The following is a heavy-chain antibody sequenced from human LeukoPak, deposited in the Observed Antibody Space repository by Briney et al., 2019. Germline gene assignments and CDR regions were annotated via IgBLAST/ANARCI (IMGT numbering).Heavy chain of an antibody. CDR2: INANSGTT. CDR1: GFAFSFYA. Sequence: GGPLRLSCAASGFAFSFYAMSWLRQPPGKGLEWVSTINANSGTTSYAASVRGRFTISRDNSKNTLYLQVNTLRADDTATYYCAKPISGGLAVTADWFHPWGQGTLVVVSS. V-gene: IGHV3-23*01. J-gene: IGHJ5*01. D-gene: IGHD6-19*01. CDR3: AKPISGGLAVTADWFHP.